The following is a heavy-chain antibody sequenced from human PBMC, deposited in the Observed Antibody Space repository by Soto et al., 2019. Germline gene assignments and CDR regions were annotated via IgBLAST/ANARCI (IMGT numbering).Heavy chain of an antibody. CDR3: ARDRLVAATSPPPYCYYGMDV. CDR2: ISSSSRYI. J-gene: IGHJ6*02. V-gene: IGHV3-21*02. CDR1: GFTFSSYS. D-gene: IGHD2-15*01. Sequence: EVQLVESGGGLVTPGGSLRLSCATSGFTFSSYSMNWVRQAPGMGLEWVSSISSSSRYIYYADSVRGRFTISRDNAKNSLYLQTNSLRAEDTAVYYYARDRLVAATSPPPYCYYGMDVWGQGTTVTVSS.